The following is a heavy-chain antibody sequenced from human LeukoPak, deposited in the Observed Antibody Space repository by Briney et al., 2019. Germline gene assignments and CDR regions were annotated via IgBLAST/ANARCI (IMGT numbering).Heavy chain of an antibody. Sequence: SETLSLTCTVSGYSISSGYYWGWIRQPPGKGLERIGSIYHSGSTYYNPSLKSRVTISVDTSKNQFSLKLSSVTAADTAVYYCARPLYYYDSSGRNDAFDIWGQGTMVTVSS. CDR3: ARPLYYYDSSGRNDAFDI. J-gene: IGHJ3*02. CDR2: IYHSGST. D-gene: IGHD3-22*01. V-gene: IGHV4-38-2*02. CDR1: GYSISSGYY.